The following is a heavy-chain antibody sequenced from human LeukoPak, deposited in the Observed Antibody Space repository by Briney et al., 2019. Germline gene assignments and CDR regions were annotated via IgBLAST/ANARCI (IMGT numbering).Heavy chain of an antibody. Sequence: SETLSLTCTVSGGSISSYYWSWIRQPPGKGLEWIGYIYYSGSTYYNPSLKSRVTISVDTSKNQFSLKLSSVTAADTAVYYCARCSLYCSSTSCYSYYYYYMDVWGKGTTVTVSS. CDR3: ARCSLYCSSTSCYSYYYYYMDV. CDR2: IYYSGST. J-gene: IGHJ6*03. V-gene: IGHV4-59*08. D-gene: IGHD2-2*02. CDR1: GGSISSYY.